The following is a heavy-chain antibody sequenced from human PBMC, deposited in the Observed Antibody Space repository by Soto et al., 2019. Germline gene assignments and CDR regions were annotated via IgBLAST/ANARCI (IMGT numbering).Heavy chain of an antibody. CDR2: IYYSGST. J-gene: IGHJ4*02. D-gene: IGHD3-9*01. CDR3: ARPRWDILTGYYYFDY. V-gene: IGHV4-39*01. CDR1: GGSISSSSYY. Sequence: QLQLQESGPGLVKPSETLSLTCTVSGGSISSSSYYWGWIRQPPGKGLEWIGSIYYSGSTYYNPSLKSRVTISVDTSKNQFSLKLSSVTAADTAVYYCARPRWDILTGYYYFDYWGQGTLVTVSS.